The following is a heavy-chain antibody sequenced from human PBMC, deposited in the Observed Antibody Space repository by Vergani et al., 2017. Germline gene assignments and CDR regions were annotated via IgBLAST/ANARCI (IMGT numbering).Heavy chain of an antibody. V-gene: IGHV3-74*03. Sequence: EVQLVESGGGSVQSGGSLRLSCVASGFSFNTYWMHWVRHVPGKGLMWVARIDEYGNRATYGDFETGRFTISRDNAQNTVFLQMNTLRADDAGVYYCVRTEYCTGIACNSRFDSWGQGALVTVSS. J-gene: IGHJ5*01. CDR1: GFSFNTYW. CDR2: IDEYGNRA. D-gene: IGHD2-8*02. CDR3: VRTEYCTGIACNSRFDS.